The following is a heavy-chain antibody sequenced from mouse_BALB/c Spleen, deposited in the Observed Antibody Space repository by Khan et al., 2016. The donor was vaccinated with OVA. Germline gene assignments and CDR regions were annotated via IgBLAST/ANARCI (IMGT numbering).Heavy chain of an antibody. V-gene: IGHV2-2*02. Sequence: QVQLKQSGPGLVQPSQSLSITCTVSGFSLTNYSLHWVRQSPGKGLEWLGVIWSAGSTDYNAAFISRLTIRKDNSRSQVFFKMNSLQPNDTAIYYCARRGYDYGRGALFAYWGKGTLVTVSA. J-gene: IGHJ3*01. CDR2: IWSAGST. CDR1: GFSLTNYS. CDR3: ARRGYDYGRGALFAY. D-gene: IGHD2-4*01.